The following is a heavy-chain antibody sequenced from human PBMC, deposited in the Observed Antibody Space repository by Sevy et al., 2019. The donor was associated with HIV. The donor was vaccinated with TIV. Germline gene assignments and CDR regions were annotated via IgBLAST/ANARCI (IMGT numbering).Heavy chain of an antibody. J-gene: IGHJ6*03. V-gene: IGHV1-69*13. CDR3: ASGNHGSGSYYNYYYYYMDV. CDR2: SIPIFGTA. CDR1: GGTFSTYV. D-gene: IGHD3-10*01. Sequence: ASVKVSCKASGGTFSTYVISWVRQAPGQGLEWMGRSIPIFGTANYARKFQAKVTITADESTSTAYMELSSLRSEDTAVYYCASGNHGSGSYYNYYYYYMDVWGKGTTVTVSS.